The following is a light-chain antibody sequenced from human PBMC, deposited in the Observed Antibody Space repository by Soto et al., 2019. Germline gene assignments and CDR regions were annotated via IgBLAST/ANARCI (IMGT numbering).Light chain of an antibody. V-gene: IGLV1-40*01. J-gene: IGLJ1*01. CDR1: SSNIGARYA. Sequence: QSALTQPPSVSGAPGQRVTISCTGSSSNIGARYAVQWYQQLPGTAPKLLIYGNNNRPSGDPDRFSGSKSGTSASLAITGLQAEDEADYYCQSYDTSLRRYVFGAGTKVTVL. CDR2: GNN. CDR3: QSYDTSLRRYV.